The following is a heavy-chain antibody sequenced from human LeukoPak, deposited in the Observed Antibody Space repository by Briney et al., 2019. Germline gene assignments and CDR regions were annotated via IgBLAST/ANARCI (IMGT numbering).Heavy chain of an antibody. CDR3: ARRGEDSGSQTLLRYSSGWYRGYYYYCYMDV. V-gene: IGHV3-30*02. D-gene: IGHD6-19*01. CDR1: GFTFSSYG. J-gene: IGHJ6*03. Sequence: PGGSLRLSCAASGFTFSSYGIHWVRQAPGKGLEWVAFIRYDGSNKYHADSVKGRFTISRDNSKNTLYLQMNSLRAEDTAVYYCARRGEDSGSQTLLRYSSGWYRGYYYYCYMDVWGKGTTVTVSS. CDR2: IRYDGSNK.